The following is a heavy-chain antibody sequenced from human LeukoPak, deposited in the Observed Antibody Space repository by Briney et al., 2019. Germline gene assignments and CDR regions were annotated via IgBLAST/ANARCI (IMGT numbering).Heavy chain of an antibody. D-gene: IGHD6-19*01. CDR3: ARQRLVLDY. CDR1: GFTFSSYE. Sequence: GGSLRLSCAASGFTFSSYEMNWVRQAPGKGLEWVSYTSSSGSTIYYADSVKGRFTISRDNAKNSLYLQMNSLRAEDTAVYYCARQRLVLDYWGQGTLVTVSS. CDR2: TSSSGSTI. J-gene: IGHJ4*02. V-gene: IGHV3-48*03.